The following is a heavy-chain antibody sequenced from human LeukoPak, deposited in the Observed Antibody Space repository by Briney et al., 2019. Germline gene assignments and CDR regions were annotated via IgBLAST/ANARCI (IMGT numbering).Heavy chain of an antibody. CDR1: GGTFSSYA. V-gene: IGHV1-69*13. CDR2: IIPIFGTA. D-gene: IGHD2-2*01. CDR3: ARFWGVVPAVIGGNGMDV. Sequence: GASVKVSCKASGGTFSSYAISWVRQAPGQGLEWMGGIIPIFGTANYAQKFQGRVTITADESTSTAYMELSSLRSEDTAVYYCARFWGVVPAVIGGNGMDVWGQGTRVTVS. J-gene: IGHJ6*02.